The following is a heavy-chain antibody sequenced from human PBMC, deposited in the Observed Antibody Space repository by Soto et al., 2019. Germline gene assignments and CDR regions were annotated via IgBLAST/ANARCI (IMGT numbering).Heavy chain of an antibody. CDR1: GYSFTTYG. CDR2: ISVYNGDT. D-gene: IGHD1-26*01. V-gene: IGHV1-18*01. J-gene: IGHJ3*01. CDR3: ARDRRDSVADRRSFDV. Sequence: QVQLVQSGAEVMKPGASVRVSCKASGYSFTTYGISWVRQAPGQGLEYMGWISVYNGDTNYAQKLQGRVTITTDTSTSTAYMELRSLRSDDTAIYYCARDRRDSVADRRSFDVWGQGTMVTVSS.